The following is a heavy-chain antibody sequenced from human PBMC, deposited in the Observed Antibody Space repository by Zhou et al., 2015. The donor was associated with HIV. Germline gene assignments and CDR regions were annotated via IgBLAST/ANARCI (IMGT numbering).Heavy chain of an antibody. J-gene: IGHJ6*02. CDR2: IIPIFGTA. CDR3: AREDDEGETVRDIVVVPAADYYYYGMDV. Sequence: QVQLVQSGAEVKKPGSSVKVSCKASGGTFSSYAISWVRQAPGQGLEWMGGIIPIFGTANYAQKFQGRVTITADESTSTAYMELSSLRSEDTAVYYCAREDDEGETVRDIVVVPAADYYYYGMDVWGQGTTVTVSS. CDR1: GGTFSSYA. D-gene: IGHD2-2*01. V-gene: IGHV1-69*01.